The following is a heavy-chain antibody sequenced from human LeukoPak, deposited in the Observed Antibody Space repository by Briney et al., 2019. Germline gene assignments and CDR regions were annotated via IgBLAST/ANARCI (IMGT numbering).Heavy chain of an antibody. CDR1: GGTFSSYA. CDR2: IIPILGIA. V-gene: IGHV1-69*04. J-gene: IGHJ6*02. Sequence: GASVKVSCKSSGGTFSSYAIIWVRQAPGQGLEWMGRIIPILGIANYAQKFQGRVTITADKSTSTAYMELSSLRSEDTAVYYCARDVRDYGYYYGMDVWGQGTTVTVSS. D-gene: IGHD4-17*01. CDR3: ARDVRDYGYYYGMDV.